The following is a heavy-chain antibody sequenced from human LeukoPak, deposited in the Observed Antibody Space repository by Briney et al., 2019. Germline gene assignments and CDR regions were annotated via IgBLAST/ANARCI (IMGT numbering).Heavy chain of an antibody. CDR2: IYYSGST. D-gene: IGHD3-9*01. V-gene: IGHV4-31*03. Sequence: RPSETLSLTCTVSGGSISSGGYYWSWIRQHPGKGLEWIGYIYYSGSTYYNPSLKSRVTISVDTSKNQFSLKLSSVTAADTAVYYCARDRNDILTGDYFDYWGQGTLVTVSS. CDR1: GGSISSGGYY. J-gene: IGHJ4*02. CDR3: ARDRNDILTGDYFDY.